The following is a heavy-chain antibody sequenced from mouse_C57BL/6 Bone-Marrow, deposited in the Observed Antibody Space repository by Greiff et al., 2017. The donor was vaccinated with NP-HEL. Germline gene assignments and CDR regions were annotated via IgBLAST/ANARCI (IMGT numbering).Heavy chain of an antibody. J-gene: IGHJ2*01. CDR3: ARDNPYYFDY. V-gene: IGHV3-6*01. Sequence: EVHLVESGPGLVKPSQSLSLTCSVTGYSITSGYYWNWIRQFPGNKLEWRGYISYDGSNNYNPSLKNRISITRDTSKNQFFLKLNSVTTEDTATYYCARDNPYYFDYWGQGTTLTVSS. CDR1: GYSITSGYY. CDR2: ISYDGSN.